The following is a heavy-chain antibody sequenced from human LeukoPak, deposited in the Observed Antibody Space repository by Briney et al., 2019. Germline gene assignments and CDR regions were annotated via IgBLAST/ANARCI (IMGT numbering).Heavy chain of an antibody. V-gene: IGHV3-30*18. J-gene: IGHJ4*02. Sequence: PGGSLRLSCAASGFIFSNYGMHWVRQAPGKGLEWVAVISYDGSNKNYADSVKGRFTISRDSSKNTLYLQVNSLRVEDTAVYYCAKDWAPYCGGDCYFNYWGQGTLVTVSS. CDR1: GFIFSNYG. CDR2: ISYDGSNK. CDR3: AKDWAPYCGGDCYFNY. D-gene: IGHD2-21*02.